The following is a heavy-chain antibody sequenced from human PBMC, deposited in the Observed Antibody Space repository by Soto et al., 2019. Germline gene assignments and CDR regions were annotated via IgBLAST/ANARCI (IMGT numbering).Heavy chain of an antibody. CDR1: GYTFTSYG. Sequence: QVQLVQSGAEVKKPGASVKVSCKASGYTFTSYGISWVRQAPGQGLEWLGRISAYNGKTNYAQKLQGRVTMTTDTFTSTAYMVLRSLRSDDTAVYYCARDHATVPGYGMDVWGQGTTVTVSS. D-gene: IGHD4-17*01. CDR3: ARDHATVPGYGMDV. CDR2: ISAYNGKT. J-gene: IGHJ6*02. V-gene: IGHV1-18*01.